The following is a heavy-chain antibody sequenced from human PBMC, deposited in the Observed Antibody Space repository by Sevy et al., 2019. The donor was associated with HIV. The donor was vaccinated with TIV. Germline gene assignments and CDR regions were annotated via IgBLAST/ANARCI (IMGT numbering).Heavy chain of an antibody. V-gene: IGHV3-23*01. Sequence: GGSLRLSCAASGFTFSSYAMSWVRQAPGKGLEWVSAISGSGGSTYYADSVKGRFTISRDNSKNTLYLQMNSRRAEDTAVYYCAKDQEYYDSSGRGINFDYWGQGTLVTVSS. CDR2: ISGSGGST. CDR3: AKDQEYYDSSGRGINFDY. D-gene: IGHD3-22*01. CDR1: GFTFSSYA. J-gene: IGHJ4*02.